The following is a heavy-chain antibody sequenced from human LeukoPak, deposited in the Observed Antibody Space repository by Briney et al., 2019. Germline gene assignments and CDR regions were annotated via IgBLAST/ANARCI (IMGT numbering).Heavy chain of an antibody. D-gene: IGHD3-22*01. CDR2: IYYSGST. CDR1: GGSISSYY. V-gene: IGHV4-59*08. J-gene: IGHJ3*02. CDR3: ARLGHYYDSSGYLSAFDI. Sequence: PSETLSLTCTVSGGSISSYYWSWIRQPPGKGLEWIGYIYYSGSTNYNPSLKSRVTISVDTSKNQFSLKLSSVTAADTVVYYCARLGHYYDSSGYLSAFDIWGQGTMVTVSS.